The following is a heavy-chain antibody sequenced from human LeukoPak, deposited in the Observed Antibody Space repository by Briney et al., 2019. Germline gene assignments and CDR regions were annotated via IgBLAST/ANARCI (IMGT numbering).Heavy chain of an antibody. D-gene: IGHD3-10*01. CDR3: ATGTPYYYGSGSYLVLVH. CDR2: FDPEDGET. J-gene: IGHJ4*02. CDR1: GYTLTELS. V-gene: IGHV1-24*01. Sequence: ASVKVSCKVSGYTLTELSMHWVRQAPGKGLEWMGGFDPEDGETIYAQKFQGRVAMTEDTSTDTAYMELSSLRSEDTAVYYCATGTPYYYGSGSYLVLVHWGQGTLVTVSS.